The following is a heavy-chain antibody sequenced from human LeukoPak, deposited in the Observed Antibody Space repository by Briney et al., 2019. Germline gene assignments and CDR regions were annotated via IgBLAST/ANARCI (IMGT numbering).Heavy chain of an antibody. V-gene: IGHV3-11*03. CDR3: ARSRGAGPGAHFDY. CDR2: VSNSGSYT. D-gene: IGHD6-19*01. J-gene: IGHJ4*02. CDR1: GFTFSDEY. Sequence: GESLKISCAASGFTFSDEYMSWIRQAPGKGLEWVSYVSNSGSYTNYADSVKGRFTISRDNAKSSLYLQMNSVRAEDTAVYYCARSRGAGPGAHFDYWGQGTLVTVSS.